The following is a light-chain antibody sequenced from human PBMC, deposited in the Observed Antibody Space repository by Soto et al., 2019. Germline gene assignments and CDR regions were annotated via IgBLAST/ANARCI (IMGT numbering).Light chain of an antibody. CDR3: QVWDSSSELV. Sequence: SYELTQPPSVSVAPGKTARITCGGNNIGSKSVHWYQQKPGQAPVLVIYYGSDRPSGIPERFSGSNSGNTATLTISRVEAGDEADYYCQVWDSSSELVFGGGTKVTVL. V-gene: IGLV3-21*04. CDR2: YGS. CDR1: NIGSKS. J-gene: IGLJ2*01.